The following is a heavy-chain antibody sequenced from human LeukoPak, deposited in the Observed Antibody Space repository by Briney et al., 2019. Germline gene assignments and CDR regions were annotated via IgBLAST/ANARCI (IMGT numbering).Heavy chain of an antibody. CDR3: ARGYSGMYYYYYMDV. D-gene: IGHD1-26*01. J-gene: IGHJ6*03. CDR1: GGTFSSYA. V-gene: IGHV1-69*13. Sequence: SVKVSCKASGGTFSSYAISWVRQAPGQGLEWMGGIIPIFGTANYAQKFQGRVTITADESTSTAYMELSSLRSEDTAVYYCARGYSGMYYYYYMDVWGKGATVTISS. CDR2: IIPIFGTA.